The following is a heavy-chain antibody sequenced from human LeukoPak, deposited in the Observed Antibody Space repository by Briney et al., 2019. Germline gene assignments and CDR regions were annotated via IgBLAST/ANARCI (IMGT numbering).Heavy chain of an antibody. J-gene: IGHJ5*02. CDR3: ATGDVRNWFDP. V-gene: IGHV4-59*01. Sequence: SETLSLTCTVSGGSISSYYWSWIRQPPGKGLEWIGYIYYSGSTNYNPSLKSQVTISVDTSKNQFSLKLSSVTAADTAVYYCATGDVRNWFDPWGQGTLVTVSS. CDR2: IYYSGST. CDR1: GGSISSYY. D-gene: IGHD2-21*01.